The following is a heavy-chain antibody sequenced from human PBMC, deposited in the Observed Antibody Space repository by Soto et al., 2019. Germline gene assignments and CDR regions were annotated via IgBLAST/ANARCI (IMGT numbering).Heavy chain of an antibody. CDR3: ARDERDSCSGGDCFCFDY. CDR1: GYTFTSYG. Sequence: ASVKVSCKASGYTFTSYGISWVRQAPGQGLEWLGWISTYNGNTNSAPRLQGRLTLTTDTSTNTAYMELRSLTSDDTAVYYCARDERDSCSGGDCFCFDYWGQGTLVTVSS. J-gene: IGHJ4*02. D-gene: IGHD2-21*02. V-gene: IGHV1-18*04. CDR2: ISTYNGNT.